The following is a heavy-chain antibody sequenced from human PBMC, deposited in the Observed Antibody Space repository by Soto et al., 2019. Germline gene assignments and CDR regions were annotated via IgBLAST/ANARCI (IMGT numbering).Heavy chain of an antibody. J-gene: IGHJ6*04. CDR1: GGSINSYY. D-gene: IGHD3-10*01. CDR3: ARGTRATQYYFYFHGMDV. V-gene: IGHV4-59*01. Sequence: SETLSLTCTVSGGSINSYYWSWIRQSPGKRLEWIGYISHSGTTNYNPSLKSRLTISLNTAKNQFSLKLRSVTAADTAVYYCARGTRATQYYFYFHGMDVWGEGTTVTVSS. CDR2: ISHSGTT.